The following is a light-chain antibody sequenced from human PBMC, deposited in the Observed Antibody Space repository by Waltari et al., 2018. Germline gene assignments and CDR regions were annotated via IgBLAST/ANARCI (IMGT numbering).Light chain of an antibody. Sequence: QSVLTQPPSLSGAPGQRVTISCTGSSSNLGSGYDVHWYQQLPGTAPKLLLYGNNNRPSGVPDRFSGSRSGTSASLAITGLQAEDEADYYCQSYDNSLSGAWVFGGGTKLTVL. J-gene: IGLJ3*02. V-gene: IGLV1-40*01. CDR1: SSNLGSGYD. CDR2: GNN. CDR3: QSYDNSLSGAWV.